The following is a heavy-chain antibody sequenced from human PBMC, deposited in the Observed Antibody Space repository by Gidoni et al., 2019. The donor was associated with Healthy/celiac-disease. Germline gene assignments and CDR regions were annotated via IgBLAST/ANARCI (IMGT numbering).Heavy chain of an antibody. CDR2: INAGNGNT. J-gene: IGHJ4*02. V-gene: IGHV1-3*01. CDR1: GYHFTSYT. D-gene: IGHD6-13*01. Sequence: QVQLVQSGAEVKKPGASVKVSCQASGYHFTSYTMHWVRQAPGQRLEWMGWINAGNGNTKYSQKVQGRVTITRDTSASTAYMELSSLRSEDTAVYYCARPTNPNQQLVPFDYWGQGSLVTVSS. CDR3: ARPTNPNQQLVPFDY.